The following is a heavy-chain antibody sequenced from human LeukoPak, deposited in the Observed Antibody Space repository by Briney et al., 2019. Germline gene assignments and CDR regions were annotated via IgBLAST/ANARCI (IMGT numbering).Heavy chain of an antibody. CDR1: GGSISSSNW. V-gene: IGHV4-4*02. J-gene: IGHJ4*02. D-gene: IGHD6-13*01. Sequence: PSETLSLTCAVSGGSISSSNWWSWVRQPPGKGLEWIGEIYHSGSTNYNPSLKSRVTISVDKSKNQFSLKLSSVTAADTAVYYCARDVGSTMTYYFDYWGQGTLVTVSS. CDR3: ARDVGSTMTYYFDY. CDR2: IYHSGST.